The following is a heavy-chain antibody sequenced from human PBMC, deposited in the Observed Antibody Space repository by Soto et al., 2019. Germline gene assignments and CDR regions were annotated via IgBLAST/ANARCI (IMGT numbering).Heavy chain of an antibody. Sequence: VQLVESGGGPVQPGWSLTLSCSFSVFTLRSYWMHWVRQAPGKGREWVARIDSDGRSTNYADSVKCRFTISRDNAKNTVFLHMNSLRAEDRAVYYCARGVVVYQQPVRGRDRFDPWGQGTLVTVSS. CDR3: ARGVVVYQQPVRGRDRFDP. V-gene: IGHV3-74*01. J-gene: IGHJ5*02. D-gene: IGHD2-8*02. CDR1: VFTLRSYW. CDR2: IDSDGRST.